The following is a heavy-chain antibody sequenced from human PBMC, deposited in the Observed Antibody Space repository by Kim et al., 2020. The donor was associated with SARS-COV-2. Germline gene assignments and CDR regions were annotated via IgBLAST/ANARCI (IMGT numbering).Heavy chain of an antibody. CDR3: ARIDSSLEYFDL. CDR1: GGSISSYY. D-gene: IGHD1-1*01. Sequence: SETLSLTCTVSGGSISSYYWSWIRQPPGKGLEWIGYIYYSGSTNYNPSLKSRVTISVDTSKNQFSLKLSSVTAADTAVYYCARIDSSLEYFDLWGRGTLVTVSS. CDR2: IYYSGST. V-gene: IGHV4-59*13. J-gene: IGHJ2*01.